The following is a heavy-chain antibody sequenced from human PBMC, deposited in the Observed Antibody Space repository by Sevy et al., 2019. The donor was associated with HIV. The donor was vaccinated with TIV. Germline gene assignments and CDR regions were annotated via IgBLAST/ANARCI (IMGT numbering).Heavy chain of an antibody. Sequence: SETLSLTCTVSGDSVSNTNYYWSWIRQPAGKGLEWIGRMKTSGSTNYNPSLKSRVTISVDTSKNQFSLKLSSVTAADTAAYYCARWNYYDSRGFSSFDYWGQGTLVTVSS. CDR1: GDSVSNTNYY. D-gene: IGHD3-22*01. J-gene: IGHJ4*02. CDR3: ARWNYYDSRGFSSFDY. V-gene: IGHV4-61*02. CDR2: MKTSGST.